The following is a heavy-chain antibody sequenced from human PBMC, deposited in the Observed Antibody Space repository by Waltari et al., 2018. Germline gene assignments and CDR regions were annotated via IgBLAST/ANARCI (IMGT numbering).Heavy chain of an antibody. CDR2: IIPILGIA. J-gene: IGHJ6*03. CDR3: ASNQIVATIYYYYYYMDV. Sequence: QVQLVQSGAEVKKPGSSVKVSCKASGGTFSSYAISWVRQAPGQGLEWMGGIIPILGIANYAQKFQGRVTITADESTSTAYMELSSLRSEDMAVYYCASNQIVATIYYYYYYMDVWGKGTTVTVSS. CDR1: GGTFSSYA. D-gene: IGHD5-12*01. V-gene: IGHV1-69*04.